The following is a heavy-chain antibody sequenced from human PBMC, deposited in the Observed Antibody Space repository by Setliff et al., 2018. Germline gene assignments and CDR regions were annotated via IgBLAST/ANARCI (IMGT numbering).Heavy chain of an antibody. Sequence: GESLKISCRGSGYTFSDYWIGWVRQMPGKGLEWMGIIYPGDSDTRYSPSFQGQVTFSADKSISTAYLQWSSLKALGTATYYCARVVGADGIGIDYWGQGTVVTVSS. J-gene: IGHJ4*02. V-gene: IGHV5-51*01. CDR2: IYPGDSDT. CDR1: GYTFSDYW. CDR3: ARVVGADGIGIDY. D-gene: IGHD2-15*01.